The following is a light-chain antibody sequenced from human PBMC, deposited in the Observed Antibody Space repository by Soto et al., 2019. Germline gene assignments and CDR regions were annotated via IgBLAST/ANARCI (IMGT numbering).Light chain of an antibody. Sequence: QSALTQPPSASGTPGQRVTISCSGSGSNIGSNTVSWYQLLPGTAPKILISTDNQRPSGVPDRFSGSKSGTSASLAISGLQSADEADYYCAAWDDSLNGHVFGTGTKVTVL. CDR1: GSNIGSNT. CDR3: AAWDDSLNGHV. V-gene: IGLV1-44*01. CDR2: TDN. J-gene: IGLJ1*01.